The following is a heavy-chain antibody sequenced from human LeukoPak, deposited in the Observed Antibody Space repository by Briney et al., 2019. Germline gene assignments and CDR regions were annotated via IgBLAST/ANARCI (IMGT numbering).Heavy chain of an antibody. Sequence: TSETLSLTCDVYGGSLSGYYWSWIRQPPGRGLEWIGEINHSGNTKYNPSLKSRFTISVDTSKNQFSLELTSVTAADTAVYFCARGDYCTSTICYASVGWFDPWGQGTLVTVSS. D-gene: IGHD2-2*01. V-gene: IGHV4-34*01. CDR2: INHSGNT. CDR3: ARGDYCTSTICYASVGWFDP. J-gene: IGHJ5*02. CDR1: GGSLSGYY.